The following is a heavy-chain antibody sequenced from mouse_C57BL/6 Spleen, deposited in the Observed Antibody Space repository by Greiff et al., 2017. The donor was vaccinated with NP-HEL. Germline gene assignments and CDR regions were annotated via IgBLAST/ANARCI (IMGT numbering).Heavy chain of an antibody. CDR2: INPSSGYT. CDR3: ARFDYDEGDYYAMDY. Sequence: LVESGAELAKPGASVKLSCKASGYTFTSYWMHWVNQRPGQGLEWIGYINPSSGYTKYNQKFKDKATLTADKSSSTAYMQLSSLTYEDSAVYYCARFDYDEGDYYAMDYWGQGTSVTVSS. CDR1: GYTFTSYW. D-gene: IGHD2-4*01. V-gene: IGHV1-7*01. J-gene: IGHJ4*01.